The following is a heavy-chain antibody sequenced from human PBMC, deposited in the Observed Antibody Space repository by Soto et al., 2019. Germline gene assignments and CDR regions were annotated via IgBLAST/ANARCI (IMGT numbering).Heavy chain of an antibody. D-gene: IGHD2-2*01. J-gene: IGHJ6*03. CDR2: IYYSGST. V-gene: IGHV4-31*03. CDR3: AREMWGRYCSSTSCSYYYYYYYMDV. CDR1: GGSISCGGYY. Sequence: QVQLQESGPGLVKPSQTLSLTCTVSGGSISCGGYYWSWIRQHPGKGLEWIGYIYYSGSTYYNPSHKSRVTISVDTSKSQFYLKLSSVTAADTAGYYFAREMWGRYCSSTSCSYYYYYYYMDVWGKGTTVTVSS.